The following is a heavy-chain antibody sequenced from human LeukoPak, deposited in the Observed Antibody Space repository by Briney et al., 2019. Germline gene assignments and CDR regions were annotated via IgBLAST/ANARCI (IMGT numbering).Heavy chain of an antibody. J-gene: IGHJ4*02. CDR3: AIRYSGSYNDY. V-gene: IGHV5-51*01. CDR1: GYSFASHW. D-gene: IGHD1-26*01. Sequence: GESLKISCKGSGYSFASHWIGWVRQMPGKGLEWMGIIYPGDSDTRYSPSFQGQVTISADKSIGTAYLQWSGLKASDTAMYYCAIRYSGSYNDYWGQGTLVTVSS. CDR2: IYPGDSDT.